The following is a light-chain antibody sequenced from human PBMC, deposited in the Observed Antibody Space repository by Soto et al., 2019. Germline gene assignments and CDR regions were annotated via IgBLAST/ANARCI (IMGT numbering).Light chain of an antibody. J-gene: IGKJ5*01. CDR2: DAY. CDR3: QQRSNWSIT. V-gene: IGKV3-11*01. Sequence: EVVLTQSPVTLSLSPGEIATLSCRASQSFRGLLAWYQQKPGQAPRLLIYDAYNRATGIPPRFSGSGSGTDFTLTISSLEPEDFAVYYCQQRSNWSITFGQGTRLEIK. CDR1: QSFRGL.